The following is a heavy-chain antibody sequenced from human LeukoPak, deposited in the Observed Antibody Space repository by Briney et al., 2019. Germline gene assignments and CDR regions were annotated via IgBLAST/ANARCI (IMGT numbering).Heavy chain of an antibody. Sequence: GGSLRLSCAASGFTFSSYVMNWVRQAPGKGLEWVAVISYAGTNKYYADSVKGRFTISRDNSKNTLYLQMNSLRAADTAVYYCATESPSCGGDCFGYWGQGTLVTVSS. CDR2: ISYAGTNK. J-gene: IGHJ4*02. CDR3: ATESPSCGGDCFGY. V-gene: IGHV3-30*04. D-gene: IGHD2-21*01. CDR1: GFTFSSYV.